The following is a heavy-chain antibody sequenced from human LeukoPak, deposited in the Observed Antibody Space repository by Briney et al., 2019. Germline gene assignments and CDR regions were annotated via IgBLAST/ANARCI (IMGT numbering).Heavy chain of an antibody. CDR1: GFTFSNYV. Sequence: GGSLRLSCAASGFTFSNYVMNWVRQAPGKGLEWVSYISSSSSTIYYADSVKGRFTISRDNAKNSLYLQMNSLRAEDTAVYYCASLVGATDYYYMDVWGKGTTVTVSS. D-gene: IGHD1-26*01. J-gene: IGHJ6*03. CDR3: ASLVGATDYYYMDV. V-gene: IGHV3-48*04. CDR2: ISSSSSTI.